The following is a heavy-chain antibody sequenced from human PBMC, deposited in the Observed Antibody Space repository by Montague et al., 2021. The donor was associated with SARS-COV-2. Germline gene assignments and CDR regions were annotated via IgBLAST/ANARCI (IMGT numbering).Heavy chain of an antibody. CDR2: IKQSGST. D-gene: IGHD3-22*01. CDR3: AGGHLSVSMIVVVFTSASYSFDY. CDR1: GGSFGDDH. V-gene: IGHV4-34*01. J-gene: IGHJ4*02. Sequence: SETLSLTCGVYGGSFGDDHWSWIRQPPGKGLEWIGDIKQSGSTNYNPSLKSRVTISVDTSKNQFSLKLTSVTAADTAVYFCAGGHLSVSMIVVVFTSASYSFDYWGQGAQVTVSS.